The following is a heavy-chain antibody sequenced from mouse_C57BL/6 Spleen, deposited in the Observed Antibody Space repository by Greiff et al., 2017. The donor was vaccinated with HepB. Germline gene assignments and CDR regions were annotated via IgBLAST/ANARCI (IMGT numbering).Heavy chain of an antibody. CDR2: ISSGSSTI. Sequence: EVQLVESGGGLVKPGGSLKLSCAASGFTFSDYGTHWVRQAPEKGLEWVAYISSGSSTIYYADTVKGRFTISRDNAKNTLFLQMTSLRSEDTAMYYCARRYYYFDYWGQGTTLTVSS. J-gene: IGHJ2*01. CDR3: ARRYYYFDY. V-gene: IGHV5-17*01. CDR1: GFTFSDYG.